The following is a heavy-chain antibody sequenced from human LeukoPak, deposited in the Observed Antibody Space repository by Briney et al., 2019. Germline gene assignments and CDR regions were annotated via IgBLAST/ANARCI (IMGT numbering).Heavy chain of an antibody. CDR1: GFTFSSYA. J-gene: IGHJ5*02. CDR3: ARQEVGAGYCSSTSCAEPNWFHP. Sequence: GSLRLSCAASGFTFSSYAMSWIRQPPGKGLEWIGTILYSGSTFYNPSLKSRVTISVDTSKNQFSLKLNSVTAADTAVYYCARQEVGAGYCSSTSCAEPNWFHPWGQGTLVTVSS. D-gene: IGHD2-2*01. CDR2: ILYSGST. V-gene: IGHV4-39*01.